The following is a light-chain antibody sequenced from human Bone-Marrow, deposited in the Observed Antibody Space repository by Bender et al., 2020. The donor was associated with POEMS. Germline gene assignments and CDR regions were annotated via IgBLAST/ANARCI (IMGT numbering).Light chain of an antibody. J-gene: IGLJ1*01. CDR3: QSYDTSLSGYV. Sequence: QSVLTQPPSASATPGQRVTISCTGGSSNVGANYDVHWYQQVPGAAPRLLIYENNKRPSGVPERFSGSRSGTSASLAITGLQAEDDADYYCQSYDTSLSGYVFGSGTTVSVL. CDR2: ENN. CDR1: SSNVGANYD. V-gene: IGLV1-40*01.